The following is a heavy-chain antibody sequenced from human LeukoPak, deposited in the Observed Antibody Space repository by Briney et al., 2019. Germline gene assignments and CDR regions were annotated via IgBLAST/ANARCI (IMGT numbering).Heavy chain of an antibody. J-gene: IGHJ4*02. D-gene: IGHD1-26*01. V-gene: IGHV3-74*01. CDR3: ARVGKSGSYCYFDY. Sequence: GGSLRLSCAASGFTFSTYWMYWVRQAPGKGLVWVSRINTDGRNTGYADSVKGRFTISRDNAKNTLYLQMTILTAEDTAVYYCARVGKSGSYCYFDYWGQGTLVTVSS. CDR1: GFTFSTYW. CDR2: INTDGRNT.